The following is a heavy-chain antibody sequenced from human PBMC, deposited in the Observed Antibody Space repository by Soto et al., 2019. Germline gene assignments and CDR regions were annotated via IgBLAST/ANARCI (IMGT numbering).Heavy chain of an antibody. CDR2: IKQDGSER. CDR1: GFSFSSHW. CDR3: ARDGDWNWDH. Sequence: EVQLLESGGDLVPPGGSLRLSCAASGFSFSSHWMSWVRQAPGKGLEWLANIKQDGSERYYVDSVKGRFTISRDNAKNSLYLQRNSLRADDTAVYYCARDGDWNWDHWGQGALVTVSS. D-gene: IGHD1-7*01. J-gene: IGHJ4*02. V-gene: IGHV3-7*01.